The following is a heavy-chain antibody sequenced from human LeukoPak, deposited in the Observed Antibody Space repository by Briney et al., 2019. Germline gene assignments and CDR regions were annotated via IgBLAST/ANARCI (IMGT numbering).Heavy chain of an antibody. V-gene: IGHV1-18*01. CDR1: GYTFTSCG. CDR2: ISAYNGNT. CDR3: AREAVVRGIPRSWFDP. D-gene: IGHD3-10*01. J-gene: IGHJ5*02. Sequence: ASVKVSCKASGYTFTSCGIRWVRQAPGQGLEWMGWISAYNGNTNYAQKLQGRVTMTTAESTSTAYMELRSLRSDDTAVYYCAREAVVRGIPRSWFDPWGQGTLVTVSS.